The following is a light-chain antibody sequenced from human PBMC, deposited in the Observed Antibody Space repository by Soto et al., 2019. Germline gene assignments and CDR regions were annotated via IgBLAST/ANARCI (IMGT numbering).Light chain of an antibody. CDR1: QSIGNW. Sequence: DIQMTQSPSTLSASVGDRVTITCRASQSIGNWLAWYQQKPGKAPKLLIYKASSLESGVPSRCRGSGSGTEFTLTYRSLQPDDFATYYCQQYSNYPLTFGGGTTVEIK. CDR3: QQYSNYPLT. CDR2: KAS. V-gene: IGKV1-5*03. J-gene: IGKJ4*01.